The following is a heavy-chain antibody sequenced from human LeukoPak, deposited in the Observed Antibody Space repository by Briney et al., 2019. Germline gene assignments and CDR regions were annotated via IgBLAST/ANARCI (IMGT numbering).Heavy chain of an antibody. V-gene: IGHV3-7*01. D-gene: IGHD4-17*01. CDR3: ARGPPGGYGDYDHRTYYFDY. Sequence: QPGGSLRLSCAASGFTFTSYWMSWMRQAPGEGLQWVANIKHDGSEQYYVDSVKGRFTISRDNSKNTLYLQMNSLRAEDTAVYYCARGPPGGYGDYDHRTYYFDYWGQGTLVTVSS. J-gene: IGHJ4*02. CDR1: GFTFTSYW. CDR2: IKHDGSEQ.